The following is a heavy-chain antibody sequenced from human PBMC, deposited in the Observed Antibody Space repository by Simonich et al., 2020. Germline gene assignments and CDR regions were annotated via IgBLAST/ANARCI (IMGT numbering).Heavy chain of an antibody. CDR2: INPTSGGT. V-gene: IGHV1-2*02. D-gene: IGHD6-25*01. J-gene: IGHJ2*01. Sequence: QVQLVQSGAEVKKPGASVKVSCKASGYTFTGYYMHWVRQAPGQGLEWKGWINPTSGGTNYAQKFQGRVTMTRDTSISTAYMELSRLRSDDTAVYYCARGGLGHWYFDLWGRGTLVTVSS. CDR3: ARGGLGHWYFDL. CDR1: GYTFTGYY.